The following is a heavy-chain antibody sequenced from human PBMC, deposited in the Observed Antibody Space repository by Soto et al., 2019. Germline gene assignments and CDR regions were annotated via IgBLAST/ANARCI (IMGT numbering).Heavy chain of an antibody. D-gene: IGHD2-2*01. Sequence: QVQLVQSGAEVKKPGASVKVSCKASGYTFTSYAMHWVRQAPGQRLEWMGWINAGNGNTKYSQKFRGRVTITRDTSASTAYMELSSLRSEDTAVYYCARDAKCSSTSCYPQSYYYYGMDVWGQGTTVTVSS. CDR2: INAGNGNT. V-gene: IGHV1-3*01. J-gene: IGHJ6*02. CDR1: GYTFTSYA. CDR3: ARDAKCSSTSCYPQSYYYYGMDV.